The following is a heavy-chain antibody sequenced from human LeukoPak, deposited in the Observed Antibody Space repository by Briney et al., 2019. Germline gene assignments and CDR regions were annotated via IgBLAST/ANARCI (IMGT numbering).Heavy chain of an antibody. Sequence: GGSLRLSCAASGFTFDDYAMSWVRQAPAKGLEWVSAISGSGGSTYYADSVKGRFTISRHNSKNTLYLQMNSLRAEETAVYYCAGSSGYYDFWSATRWGQGTLVTVSS. V-gene: IGHV3-23*01. CDR2: ISGSGGST. J-gene: IGHJ4*02. D-gene: IGHD3-3*01. CDR3: AGSSGYYDFWSATR. CDR1: GFTFDDYA.